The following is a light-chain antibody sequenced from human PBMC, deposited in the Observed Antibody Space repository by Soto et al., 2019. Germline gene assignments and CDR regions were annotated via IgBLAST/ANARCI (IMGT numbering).Light chain of an antibody. V-gene: IGLV2-14*03. CDR3: TYYKNDNIVEV. J-gene: IGLJ2*01. CDR2: DVS. CDR1: ISDIGLYKF. Sequence: QSALTQPASVSGSPGQSITISCTGTISDIGLYKFVFWYQHHPGKAPKLIIFDVSSRASGVYNRFSGSKSGNTASLTISGLQAEDEADYYCTYYKNDNIVEVFGGGTKLTVL.